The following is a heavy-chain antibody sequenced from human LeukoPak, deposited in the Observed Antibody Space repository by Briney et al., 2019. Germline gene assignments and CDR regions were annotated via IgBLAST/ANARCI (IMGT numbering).Heavy chain of an antibody. D-gene: IGHD1-1*01. V-gene: IGHV3-7*01. CDR2: IKHDGREE. Sequence: GGSLRLSCVASGFTFSESWMTRGRQAPGKGVEWVASIKHDGREEYYADSVKGRFSMSRDNGKNSLYLQMNSQRGEDTAIYFCAKGHTNLDPAGDQGALVIVSS. CDR3: AKGHTNLDPA. CDR1: GFTFSESW. J-gene: IGHJ4*02.